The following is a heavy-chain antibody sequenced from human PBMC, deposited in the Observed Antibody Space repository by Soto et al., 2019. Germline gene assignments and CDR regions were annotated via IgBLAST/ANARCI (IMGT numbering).Heavy chain of an antibody. Sequence: QVQLQESGPGLVKPSQTLSLNCNVSGGSINSGGYYWSWIRQHPGKGLEWIGYIYYLSDSGTTFYRPSLKSRITISGDPSNNQFSLNLDSVTAADSAVYYCARGGATRVDFWGHGTLVTVSS. CDR1: GGSINSGGYY. CDR3: ARGGATRVDF. J-gene: IGHJ4*01. CDR2: IYYLSDSGTT. D-gene: IGHD1-26*01. V-gene: IGHV4-31*03.